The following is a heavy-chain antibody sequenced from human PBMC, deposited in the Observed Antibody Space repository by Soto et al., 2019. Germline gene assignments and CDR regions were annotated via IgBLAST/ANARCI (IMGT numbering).Heavy chain of an antibody. V-gene: IGHV3-23*01. CDR1: GFTFSSFA. CDR2: IGESGGRT. D-gene: IGHD2-2*01. Sequence: PGGSLRLSCAASGFTFSSFAMNWVRQAPGKGLEWVSDIGESGGRTYYADSVKGRFTISRDNAKNTLYLEMNSLRAEDTAVYYCARATCSSSTCYAVYFDSWGQGTLVTVSS. CDR3: ARATCSSSTCYAVYFDS. J-gene: IGHJ4*02.